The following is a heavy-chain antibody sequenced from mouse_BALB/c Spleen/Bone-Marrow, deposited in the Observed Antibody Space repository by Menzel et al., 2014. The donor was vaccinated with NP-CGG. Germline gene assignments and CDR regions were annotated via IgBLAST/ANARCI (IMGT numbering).Heavy chain of an antibody. V-gene: IGHV5-9-2*01. Sequence: VQLVESGGGLVKSGGSLKLSCAASGFTFNSYGMSWVRQTPEKRLAWVATISGGGSYTFFPDSVKGRFAISRDNAKNNLYLQLSSPRSEDTALYYCARHAYYDQTEVSFVYWGQGTLVTVSA. CDR3: ARHAYYDQTEVSFVY. J-gene: IGHJ3*01. CDR1: GFTFNSYG. D-gene: IGHD2-4*01. CDR2: ISGGGSYT.